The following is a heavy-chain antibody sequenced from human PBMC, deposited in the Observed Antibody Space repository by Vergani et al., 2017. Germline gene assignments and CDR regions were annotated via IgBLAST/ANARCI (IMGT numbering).Heavy chain of an antibody. J-gene: IGHJ4*02. CDR1: GGSISSYY. V-gene: IGHV4-59*01. CDR2: IYYSGST. CDR3: ARGRSVHLGDQ. Sequence: QVQLEESGPGLVKPSETLSLTCTVSGGSISSYYWSWIRQPPGKGLEWIGYIYYSGSTNYNPSLKSRVTISVDTSKNQFSLKLSSVTAADTAVYYCARGRSVHLGDQWGQGTLVTVSS.